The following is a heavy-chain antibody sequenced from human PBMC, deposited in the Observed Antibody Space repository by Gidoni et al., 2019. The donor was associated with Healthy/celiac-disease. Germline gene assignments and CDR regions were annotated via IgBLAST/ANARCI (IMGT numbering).Heavy chain of an antibody. CDR1: GGSFSGYY. CDR2: INHSGST. V-gene: IGHV4-34*01. J-gene: IGHJ4*02. D-gene: IGHD3-22*01. Sequence: QVQLQQWGAGLLTPSETLSLTCAVYGGSFSGYYWSWIRQPPGKGLEWIGEINHSGSTNYNPSLKSRVTISVDTSKNQFSLKLSSVTAADTAVYYCAGSPDYYDSSGYYGHVIDYWGQGTLVTVSS. CDR3: AGSPDYYDSSGYYGHVIDY.